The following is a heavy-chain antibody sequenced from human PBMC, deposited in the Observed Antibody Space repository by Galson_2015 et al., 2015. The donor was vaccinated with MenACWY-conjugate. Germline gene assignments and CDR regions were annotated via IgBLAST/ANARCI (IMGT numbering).Heavy chain of an antibody. Sequence: SLRLSCAVSGFTFSSYWMHWVRQAPGKGLVWVSRINSDGSSTSYADTAKGRFTIARDNSKNTLYLQMNSLRADDTAVYYCARTGVFPPRGFDYWGQGTLVTVSS. V-gene: IGHV3-74*01. D-gene: IGHD2-8*01. CDR1: GFTFSSYW. J-gene: IGHJ4*02. CDR2: INSDGSST. CDR3: ARTGVFPPRGFDY.